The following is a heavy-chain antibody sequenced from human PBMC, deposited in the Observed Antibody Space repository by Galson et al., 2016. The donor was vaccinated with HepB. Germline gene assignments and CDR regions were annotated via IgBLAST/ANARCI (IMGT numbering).Heavy chain of an antibody. Sequence: SLRLSCAASGFTFDSYAMYWVRQAPGQGLEWVSTINAGDSGNKYYVASVKGRFTISTDNAKTTLYVQMNSLRVDDSAIYYCAKSQFALPNSGWFNAFDLWGQGTMVTVSS. CDR1: GFTFDSYA. CDR3: AKSQFALPNSGWFNAFDL. CDR2: INAGDSGNK. J-gene: IGHJ3*01. V-gene: IGHV3-23*01. D-gene: IGHD6-19*01.